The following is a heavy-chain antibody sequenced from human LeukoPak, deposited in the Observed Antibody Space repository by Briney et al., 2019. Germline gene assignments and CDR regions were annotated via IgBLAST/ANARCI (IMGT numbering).Heavy chain of an antibody. J-gene: IGHJ5*02. CDR1: GGSISSGDYY. CDR3: ARGAGSDSADP. Sequence: PSETLSLTCTVSGGSISSGDYYWSWIRQPPGKGLEWIGYIYYSGSAYYNPSLKSRVTISVDRSKNQFSLKLNSVTAADTAVYYCARGAGSDSADPWGQGTLVTVSS. V-gene: IGHV4-30-4*08. D-gene: IGHD2-21*02. CDR2: IYYSGSA.